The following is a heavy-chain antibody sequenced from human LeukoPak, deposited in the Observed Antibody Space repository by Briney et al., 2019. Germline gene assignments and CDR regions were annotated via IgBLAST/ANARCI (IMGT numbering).Heavy chain of an antibody. J-gene: IGHJ3*02. CDR1: GFSFRRFW. D-gene: IGHD1-1*01. CDR2: INGDGDGK. Sequence: SGGSLRLSCAGSGFSFRRFWMTWVRQAPGRGLEWVANINGDGDGKRYADSVKDRFTISRDNARSLVFLQIHSLRDEDTALYYWARDSSPDSATTYYDALDRWGQGTMVTVSS. V-gene: IGHV3-7*01. CDR3: ARDSSPDSATTYYDALDR.